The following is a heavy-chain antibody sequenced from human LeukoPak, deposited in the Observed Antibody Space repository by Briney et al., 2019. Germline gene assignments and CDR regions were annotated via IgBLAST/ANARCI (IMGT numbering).Heavy chain of an antibody. D-gene: IGHD6-13*01. CDR1: GFTFRNFW. CDR2: INSDGSNT. J-gene: IGHJ4*02. V-gene: IGHV3-74*01. CDR3: AKDTDGYSSSWTHFDY. Sequence: GGSLSLSCAVSGFTFRNFWMHWVRQAPGKGLVWVSRINSDGSNTNYADSVKGRFTISRDNAKNTLSLQMNSLRTEDTALYYCAKDTDGYSSSWTHFDYWGQGTLVTVSS.